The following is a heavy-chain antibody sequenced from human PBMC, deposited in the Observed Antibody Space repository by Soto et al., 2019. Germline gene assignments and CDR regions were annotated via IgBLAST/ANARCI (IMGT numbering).Heavy chain of an antibody. CDR3: ARDAATYYYDSSGYYMF. D-gene: IGHD3-22*01. CDR1: GFIFSSYS. V-gene: IGHV3-48*01. CDR2: ISSSSSTI. Sequence: GGSLRLSCGASGFIFSSYSMNWVRQAPGKGLEWVSYISSSSSTIYYADSVKGRFTISRDNAKNSLYLQMNSLRAEDTALYYCARDAATYYYDSSGYYMFWGQGTMVTRLL. J-gene: IGHJ3*01.